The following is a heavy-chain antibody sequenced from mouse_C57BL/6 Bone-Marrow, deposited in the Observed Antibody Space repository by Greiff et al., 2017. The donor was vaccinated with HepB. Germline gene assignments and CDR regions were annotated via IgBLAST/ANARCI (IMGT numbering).Heavy chain of an antibody. D-gene: IGHD1-1*01. CDR1: GFNIKDDY. CDR3: TTDGSRWGDY. Sequence: VQLQQSGAELVRPGASVKLSCTASGFNIKDDYMHWVKQRPEQGLEWIGWIDPENGDTEYASKFQGKATITADTSSNTPYLQLSSLTSEDTAVYYCTTDGSRWGDYWCQGTSFTVSS. V-gene: IGHV14-4*01. CDR2: IDPENGDT. J-gene: IGHJ4*01.